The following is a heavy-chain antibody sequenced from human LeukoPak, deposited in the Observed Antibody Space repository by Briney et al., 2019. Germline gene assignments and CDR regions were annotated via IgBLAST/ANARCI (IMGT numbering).Heavy chain of an antibody. V-gene: IGHV3-30-3*01. CDR1: GFTFSSYA. CDR2: ISYDGSNK. J-gene: IGHJ6*02. CDR3: AREKFPEGDADYYYYYGMDV. Sequence: GGSLRLSCAASGFTFSSYAMHRVRQAPGKGLEWVAVISYDGSNKYYADSVKGRFTISRDNSKNTLHLQMNSLRAEDTAVYYCAREKFPEGDADYYYYYGMDVWGQGTTVTVSS. D-gene: IGHD1-14*01.